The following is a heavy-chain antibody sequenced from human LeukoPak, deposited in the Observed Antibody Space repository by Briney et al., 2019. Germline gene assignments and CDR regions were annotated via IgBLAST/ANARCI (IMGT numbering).Heavy chain of an antibody. J-gene: IGHJ6*02. Sequence: ASVKVSCKASGYTFTSYDINWVRQATGQGLEWMGWMNPNSGNTGYAQKFQGRVTMTRNTSISTAYMELSSLRSEDTAVYYCARAFRDFWSGSSYYYYYGMDVWGQGTTVTVSS. CDR1: GYTFTSYD. CDR2: MNPNSGNT. D-gene: IGHD3-3*01. V-gene: IGHV1-8*01. CDR3: ARAFRDFWSGSSYYYYYGMDV.